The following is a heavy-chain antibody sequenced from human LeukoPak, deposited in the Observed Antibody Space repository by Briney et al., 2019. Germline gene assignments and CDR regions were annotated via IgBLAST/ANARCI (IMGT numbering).Heavy chain of an antibody. V-gene: IGHV4-61*01. CDR3: ASGGWYHDY. J-gene: IGHJ4*02. CDR1: GGSVSSGSSY. CDR2: IYYSGST. D-gene: IGHD6-19*01. Sequence: SETLSLTCTVSGGSVSSGSSYWSWIRQPPGKGLEWIGYIYYSGSTNYDPSLKSRVTISVDTSENQFSLKLSSVTAADTAVYYCASGGWYHDYWGQGTLVTVSS.